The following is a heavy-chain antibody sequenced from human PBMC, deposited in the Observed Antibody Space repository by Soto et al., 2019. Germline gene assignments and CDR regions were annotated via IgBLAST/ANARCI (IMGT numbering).Heavy chain of an antibody. CDR1: GYTFTSYG. V-gene: IGHV1-18*04. CDR3: ARVEKVTTTGMDV. CDR2: ISAYNGNT. J-gene: IGHJ6*02. D-gene: IGHD1-1*01. Sequence: ASVEVSCKXSGYTFTSYGISWVRQAPGQGLEWMGWISAYNGNTNYAQKLQGRVTMTTDTSTSTAYMELRSLRSDDTAVYYCARVEKVTTTGMDVWGQGTTVTVSS.